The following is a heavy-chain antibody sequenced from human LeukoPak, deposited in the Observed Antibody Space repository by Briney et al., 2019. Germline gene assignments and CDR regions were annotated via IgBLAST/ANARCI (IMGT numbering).Heavy chain of an antibody. CDR2: ISYDGSNK. V-gene: IGHV3-30-3*01. Sequence: GGSLRLSCEASGFTFNSYAMAWVHQAPGKGLEWVAVISYDGSNKYYADSVKGRFTISRDNSKNTLYLQMNSLRAEDTAVYYCARVKSYYFDYWGQGTLVTVSS. D-gene: IGHD3/OR15-3a*01. CDR3: ARVKSYYFDY. J-gene: IGHJ4*02. CDR1: GFTFNSYA.